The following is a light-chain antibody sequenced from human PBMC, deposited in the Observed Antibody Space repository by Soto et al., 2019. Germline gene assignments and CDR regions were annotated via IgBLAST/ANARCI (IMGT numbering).Light chain of an antibody. CDR2: GAS. CDR1: HIVSSSY. J-gene: IGKJ2*01. CDR3: QQYGSSPPYT. Sequence: EIVLTQSPGTLSLSPGERATLSCRASHIVSSSYLAWYRQKPGQAPRLLIYGASSRATGIPDRFSGSGSGTDFTLTISRLEPEDFAVYYCQQYGSSPPYTFVQGTKLEIK. V-gene: IGKV3-20*01.